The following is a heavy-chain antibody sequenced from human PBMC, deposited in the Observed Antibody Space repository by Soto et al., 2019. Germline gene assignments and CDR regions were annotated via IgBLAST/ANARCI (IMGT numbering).Heavy chain of an antibody. CDR2: IYTGNNT. CDR1: VFIVTINY. J-gene: IGHJ6*02. CDR3: ARALRLPWLGDSNWKEGGMEV. V-gene: IGHV3-53*01. D-gene: IGHD3-10*01. Sequence: WESXRLSGSASVFIVTINYSIWFRHAPGKGLECVSVIYTGNNTYYADSVKGRFTISRDNSKNTLYIQMNSLRAEDTAVYHCARALRLPWLGDSNWKEGGMEVWGQGPTVTVSS.